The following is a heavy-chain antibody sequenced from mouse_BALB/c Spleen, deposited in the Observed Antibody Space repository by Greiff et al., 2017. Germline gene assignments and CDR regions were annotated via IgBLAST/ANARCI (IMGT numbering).Heavy chain of an antibody. CDR3: ARGGSYYGTFDV. CDR1: GFTFSSYA. Sequence: EVMLVASGGGLVKPGGSLKLSCAASGFTFSSYAMSWVRQSPEKRLEWVAEISSGGSYTYYPDTVTGRLTISRDNAKNTLYLEMSSLRSEDTALYYCARGGSYYGTFDVWDAGTTVTVAS. V-gene: IGHV5-9-4*01. J-gene: IGHJ1*01. D-gene: IGHD2-1*01. CDR2: ISSGGSYT.